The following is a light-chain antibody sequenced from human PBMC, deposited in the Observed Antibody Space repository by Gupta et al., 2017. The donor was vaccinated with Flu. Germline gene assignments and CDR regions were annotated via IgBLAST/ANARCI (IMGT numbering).Light chain of an antibody. CDR3: RLVVQNPLT. CDR1: QSLVHSNGYSD. CDR2: LGS. J-gene: IGKJ4*01. Sequence: DILITQSPCSLPFSPREPASISCRSSQSLVHSNGYSDLDWYLQKPGQSPQLLIYLGSNWAYGVPDRFSGSGSGTDFTLKISRVEAEDVGVYYCRLVVQNPLTFGDGTKVEIK. V-gene: IGKV2-28*01.